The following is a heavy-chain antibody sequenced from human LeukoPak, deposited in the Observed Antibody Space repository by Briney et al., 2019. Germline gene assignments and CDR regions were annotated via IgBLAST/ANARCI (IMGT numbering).Heavy chain of an antibody. CDR1: GYTFTGYH. V-gene: IGHV1-2*06. D-gene: IGHD2-2*01. J-gene: IGHJ4*02. Sequence: ASVKVSCKASGYTFTGYHMHWVRQAPGQGLEWMGRINPNSGDTNYAQKFQGRVTMTRDTSISTAYMELSRLRSNDTAVYYCARDYCSSTSCLSDYWGQGTLVTVSS. CDR3: ARDYCSSTSCLSDY. CDR2: INPNSGDT.